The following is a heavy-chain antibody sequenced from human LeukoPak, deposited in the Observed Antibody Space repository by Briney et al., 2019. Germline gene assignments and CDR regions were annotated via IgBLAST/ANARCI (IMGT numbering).Heavy chain of an antibody. CDR1: GGSISSYY. V-gene: IGHV4-59*01. J-gene: IGHJ4*02. D-gene: IGHD3-10*01. Sequence: PSETLSLTCTVSGGSISSYYWSWIRQPPGKGLEWIGYIYYSGSTNYNPSLKSRVTISVDTSKNQFSLKLSSVTAADTAVYYCARGDGSPYFDYWGQGTLVTVSS. CDR3: ARGDGSPYFDY. CDR2: IYYSGST.